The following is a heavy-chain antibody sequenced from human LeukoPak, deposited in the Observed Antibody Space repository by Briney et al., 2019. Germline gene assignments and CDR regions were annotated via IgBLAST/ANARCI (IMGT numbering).Heavy chain of an antibody. J-gene: IGHJ6*03. Sequence: GGSLRLSCAASGFTFSDYWMGWVRQAPGKGLEWVANIKQDGSEKYYVDSVKGRFTISRDNAKNSLYLQMNSLRAEDTAVYYCARQYYDFWSGYQIYYYYYYMDVWGKGTTVTVSS. CDR1: GFTFSDYW. D-gene: IGHD3-3*01. V-gene: IGHV3-7*01. CDR3: ARQYYDFWSGYQIYYYYYYMDV. CDR2: IKQDGSEK.